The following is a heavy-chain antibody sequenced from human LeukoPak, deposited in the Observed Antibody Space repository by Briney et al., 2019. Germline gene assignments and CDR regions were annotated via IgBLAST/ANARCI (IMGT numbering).Heavy chain of an antibody. V-gene: IGHV4-4*02. CDR3: ARLVDFWSGSQFDY. D-gene: IGHD3-3*01. CDR1: GGSISSSNW. J-gene: IGHJ4*02. CDR2: IYYSGST. Sequence: SETLSLTCAVSGGSISSSNWWSWVRQPPGKGLEWIGEIYYSGSTNYNPSLKSRVTISVDKSKNQFSLKLSSVTAADTAVYYCARLVDFWSGSQFDYWGQGTLVTVSS.